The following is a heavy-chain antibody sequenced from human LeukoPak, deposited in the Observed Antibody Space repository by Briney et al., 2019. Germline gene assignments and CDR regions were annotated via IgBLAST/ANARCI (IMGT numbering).Heavy chain of an antibody. CDR2: ISSSGDTI. CDR3: ARVVHYGSGPAVG. D-gene: IGHD3-10*01. V-gene: IGHV3-11*01. Sequence: KAGGSLRLSCAASGFPFSDYYMSWIRQAPGKGLEWVSYISSSGDTIYYADPVKGRFTISRDNAKNSVHLQMNSLRAEDTAVYYCARVVHYGSGPAVGWGQGTLVTVSS. J-gene: IGHJ4*02. CDR1: GFPFSDYY.